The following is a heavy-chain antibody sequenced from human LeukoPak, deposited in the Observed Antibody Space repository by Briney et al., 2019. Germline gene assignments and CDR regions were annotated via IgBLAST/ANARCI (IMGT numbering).Heavy chain of an antibody. J-gene: IGHJ4*02. Sequence: PGGSLSLSCAASGFTFSSYSMNWVRQAPGKGLEWVSYISSSSSTIYYADSVKGRFTISRDNAKNSLYLQMNSLRAEDTAVYYCARFVEMATIIPETWGGGFDYWGQGTLVTVSS. CDR3: ARFVEMATIIPETWGGGFDY. D-gene: IGHD5-24*01. CDR1: GFTFSSYS. CDR2: ISSSSSTI. V-gene: IGHV3-48*04.